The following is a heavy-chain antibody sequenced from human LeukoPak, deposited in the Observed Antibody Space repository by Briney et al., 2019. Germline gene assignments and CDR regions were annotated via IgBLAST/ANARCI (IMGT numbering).Heavy chain of an antibody. D-gene: IGHD6-13*01. CDR1: GSIFTSYW. J-gene: IGHJ4*02. Sequence: GASLKISCKGSGSIFTSYWIGWVRQLPGKGLEWMGIIYPGDSDTRYSPSFQGQVTISADKSISTAYLQWSSPTASDPPIYSRARGKFNMGYSWVYSSSWYYFDYWGQGTLVTVSS. CDR3: ARGKFNMGYSWVYSSSWYYFDY. V-gene: IGHV5-51*01. CDR2: IYPGDSDT.